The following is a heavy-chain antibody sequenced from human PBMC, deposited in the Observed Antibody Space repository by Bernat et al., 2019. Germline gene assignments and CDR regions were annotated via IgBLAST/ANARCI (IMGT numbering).Heavy chain of an antibody. V-gene: IGHV1-2*06. CDR1: GYTFTGYY. CDR3: AREGERGWGAFDI. CDR2: INPNSGGT. J-gene: IGHJ3*02. Sequence: QVQLVQSGAEVKKPGASVKVSCKASGYTFTGYYMHWVRQAPGQGLEWMGRINPNSGGTNYAQKFQGRVTMTRETSISTAYMGLSRLRSDDTAVYYCAREGERGWGAFDIWGQGTMVTVSS. D-gene: IGHD1-1*01.